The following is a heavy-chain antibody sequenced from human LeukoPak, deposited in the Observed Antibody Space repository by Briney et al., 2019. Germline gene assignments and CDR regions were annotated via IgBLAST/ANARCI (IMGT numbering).Heavy chain of an antibody. V-gene: IGHV3-74*01. J-gene: IGHJ5*02. CDR1: GFTFSSYW. Sequence: GGSLRLSCAASGFTFSSYWMHWVRQAPGKGLVWVSRINSDGSSTSYADSVKGRFTISRDNAKNTLYLEMNSLGAEDTAVYYCAKDLSGSYNWFDPWGQGTLVTVSS. CDR2: INSDGSST. CDR3: AKDLSGSYNWFDP. D-gene: IGHD1-26*01.